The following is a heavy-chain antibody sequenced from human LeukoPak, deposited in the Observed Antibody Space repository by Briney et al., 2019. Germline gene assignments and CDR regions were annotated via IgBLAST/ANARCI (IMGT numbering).Heavy chain of an antibody. CDR3: ATGNYYDSRGYYTFGH. J-gene: IGHJ1*01. CDR2: INGDGSTT. D-gene: IGHD3-22*01. CDR1: GFTFSNYW. V-gene: IGHV3-74*01. Sequence: GGSLRLSCAASGFTFSNYWRHWVRQAPGKGLVWVSRINGDGSTTSYADSVKGGFTISRDNAKNTLYLQMNSLRAEDTAVYYCATGNYYDSRGYYTFGHWGQGTLVTVSS.